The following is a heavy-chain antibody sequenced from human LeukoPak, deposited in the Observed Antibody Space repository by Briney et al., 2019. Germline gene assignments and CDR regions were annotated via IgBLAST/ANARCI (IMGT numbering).Heavy chain of an antibody. V-gene: IGHV1-18*01. CDR2: SSAYNGNT. J-gene: IGHJ4*02. Sequence: ASVKVSCKASGYTFTSFGISWVRQAPGQGLEWMGWSSAYNGNTNYAQKFQGRVTMTRDTSTSTAYMEVRSLRSDDTAVYYCTRDLGVDTTMIFFDYWGQGSLVTVSS. CDR3: TRDLGVDTTMIFFDY. D-gene: IGHD5-18*01. CDR1: GYTFTSFG.